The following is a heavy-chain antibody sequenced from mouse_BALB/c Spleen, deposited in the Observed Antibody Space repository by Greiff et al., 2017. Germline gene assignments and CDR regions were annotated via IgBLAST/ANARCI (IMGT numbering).Heavy chain of an antibody. CDR1: GFTFSSYA. J-gene: IGHJ3*01. D-gene: IGHD2-1*01. CDR3: ARGKGIYYGNPFAY. Sequence: DVKLVESGGGLVKPGGSLKLSCAASGFTFSSYAMSWVRQTPEKRLEWVASISSGGSTYYPDSVKGRFTISRDNARNILYLQMSSLRSEDTAMYYCARGKGIYYGNPFAYWGQGTLVTVSA. V-gene: IGHV5-6-5*01. CDR2: ISSGGST.